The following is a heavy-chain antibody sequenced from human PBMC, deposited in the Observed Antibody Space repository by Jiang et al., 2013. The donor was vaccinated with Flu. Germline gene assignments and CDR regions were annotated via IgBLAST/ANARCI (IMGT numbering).Heavy chain of an antibody. Sequence: TLSLTCTVSGGSISSSSYYWGWIRQPQGRGWSGLEYLLYGSTYYNPSLKSRVTISVDTSKNQFSLKLSSVTAADTAVYYCACDEAAAGLGWFDPWGQGTLVTVSS. CDR1: GGSISSSSYY. J-gene: IGHJ5*02. D-gene: IGHD6-13*01. CDR2: LLYGST. V-gene: IGHV4-39*07. CDR3: ACDEAAAGLGWFDP.